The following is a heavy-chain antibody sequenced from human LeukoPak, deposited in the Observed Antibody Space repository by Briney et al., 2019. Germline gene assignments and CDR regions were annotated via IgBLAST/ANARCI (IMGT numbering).Heavy chain of an antibody. D-gene: IGHD3-10*01. J-gene: IGHJ6*02. CDR2: TIPIFGTA. CDR1: GGTFSSYA. CDR3: ARDVLTGPDYYYYGMDV. V-gene: IGHV1-69*01. Sequence: SVKVSCKASGGTFSSYAISWVRQAPGQGLEWMGGTIPIFGTANYAQKFQGRVTITADESTSTAYMELSSLRSEDTAVYYCARDVLTGPDYYYYGMDVWGQGTTVTVSS.